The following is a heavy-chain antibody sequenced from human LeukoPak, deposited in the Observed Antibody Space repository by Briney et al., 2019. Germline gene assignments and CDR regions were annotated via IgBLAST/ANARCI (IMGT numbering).Heavy chain of an antibody. V-gene: IGHV1-46*01. CDR3: ARAEWSLGGHDAFDI. Sequence: ASVKASCKASGYTFTSYYIHWVRQAPGQGLEWMGIINPTGGSTIYAQRFQGRVTMTRDKSTSSVYMDLSTLTSEDTAVYYCARAEWSLGGHDAFDIWGQGTMVTVSS. D-gene: IGHD3-3*01. CDR1: GYTFTSYY. CDR2: INPTGGST. J-gene: IGHJ3*02.